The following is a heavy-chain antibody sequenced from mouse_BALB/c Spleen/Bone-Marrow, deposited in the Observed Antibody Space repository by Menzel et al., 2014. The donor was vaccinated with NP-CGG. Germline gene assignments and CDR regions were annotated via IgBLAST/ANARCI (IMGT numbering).Heavy chain of an antibody. J-gene: IGHJ4*01. CDR3: TLLSPMDY. CDR2: IYPSDSYT. CDR1: GYTFTSYW. Sequence: QVQLQQLGAELVRPGASVKLSCKASGYTFTSYWINWVKQRPGQGLEWIGNIYPSDSYTNYNQKFKDKATLTVDKSSSTAYMQLSSPTSEDSAVYYCTLLSPMDYWGQGTSVTVSS. D-gene: IGHD2-1*01. V-gene: IGHV1-69*02.